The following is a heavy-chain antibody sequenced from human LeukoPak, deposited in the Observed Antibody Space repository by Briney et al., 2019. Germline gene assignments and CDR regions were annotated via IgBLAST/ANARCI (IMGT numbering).Heavy chain of an antibody. V-gene: IGHV3-66*02. J-gene: IGHJ6*03. CDR1: GFTVSSSY. D-gene: IGHD3-10*01. CDR2: IYSSAIT. Sequence: PGGSLRLSCAASGFTVSSSYMSWVRQAPGKGLEWVSVIYSSAITYYADSVKGRFTISRDNSKNTLYLQTNSLRAEDTAVYYCARGEYYYYYYMDVWGKGTTVTVSS. CDR3: ARGEYYYYYYMDV.